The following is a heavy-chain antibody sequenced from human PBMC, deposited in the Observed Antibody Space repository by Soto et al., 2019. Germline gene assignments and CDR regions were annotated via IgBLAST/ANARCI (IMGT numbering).Heavy chain of an antibody. CDR3: ARDKAVRYYYYGMDV. CDR1: GFTFSSYG. V-gene: IGHV3-33*01. Sequence: PGGSLRLSCAASGFTFSSYGMHWVRQAPGKGLEWVAVIWYDGSNKYYADSVKGRFTTSRDNSKNTLYLQMNSLRAEDTAVYYCARDKAVRYYYYGMDVWGQGTTVTVSS. CDR2: IWYDGSNK. D-gene: IGHD4-4*01. J-gene: IGHJ6*02.